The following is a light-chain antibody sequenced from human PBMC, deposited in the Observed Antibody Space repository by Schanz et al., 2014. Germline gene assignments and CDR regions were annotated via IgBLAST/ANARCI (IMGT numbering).Light chain of an antibody. J-gene: IGKJ4*01. CDR1: QSISNW. CDR2: GAS. Sequence: DIQLTQSPSTLSASVGDRVTITCRASQSISNWLAWYQQKPGKAPKLLIYGASTLQIGVPSRFSGSGSGTDFTLTISCLQSEDFATYYCQQYYSFPLTFGGGTKVEIK. V-gene: IGKV1-5*01. CDR3: QQYYSFPLT.